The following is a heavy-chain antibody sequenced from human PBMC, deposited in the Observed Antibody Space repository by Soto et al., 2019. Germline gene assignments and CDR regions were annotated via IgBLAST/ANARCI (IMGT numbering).Heavy chain of an antibody. CDR2: INHSGST. Sequence: VEEGYSRDLDGRRISKKTEKGLEWIGEINHSGSTNYNPSLKSRVTISVDTSKNQFSLKLSSVTAADTAVYYCATLHPRIVVSLLPMPTWGQGILVTVSS. V-gene: IGHV4-34*01. CDR3: ATLHPRIVVSLLPMPT. J-gene: IGHJ5*02. CDR1: EGYSRDLD. D-gene: IGHD2-21*01.